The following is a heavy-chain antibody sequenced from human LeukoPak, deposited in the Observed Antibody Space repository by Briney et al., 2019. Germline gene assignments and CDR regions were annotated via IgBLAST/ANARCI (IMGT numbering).Heavy chain of an antibody. V-gene: IGHV2-26*01. J-gene: IGHJ4*02. D-gene: IGHD3-10*01. CDR3: ARELLWFGESYYYFAY. CDR1: GFSLSNARMG. Sequence: SGPTLVNPTETLTLTCTVSGFSLSNARMGVSWIRQPPGKALEWLAHIFSNDEKSYITSLKSRLTISKDPSKTQVVLTITNMDPVDTATYYCARELLWFGESYYYFAYWGQGTLVTVSS. CDR2: IFSNDEK.